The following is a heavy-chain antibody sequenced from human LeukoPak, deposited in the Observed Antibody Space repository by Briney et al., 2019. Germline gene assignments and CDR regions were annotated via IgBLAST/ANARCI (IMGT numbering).Heavy chain of an antibody. J-gene: IGHJ5*02. Sequence: GESLKISCKGSGYSFTGYWIGWVRQMPGKGLEWMGIIYPGDSDTRYSPSFQGQVTISADKSISTAYLQWSSLKASDTAMYYCARGVKVPAASNWFDPWGQGTLVTVSS. CDR2: IYPGDSDT. CDR1: GYSFTGYW. V-gene: IGHV5-51*01. D-gene: IGHD2-2*01. CDR3: ARGVKVPAASNWFDP.